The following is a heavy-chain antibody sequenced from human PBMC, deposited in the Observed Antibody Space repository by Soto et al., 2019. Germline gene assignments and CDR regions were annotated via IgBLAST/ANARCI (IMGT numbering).Heavy chain of an antibody. CDR1: GFTFSNAW. V-gene: IGHV3-15*01. CDR3: TTGGRMGSYLYYYYYYGMDV. CDR2: IKSKTDGGTT. Sequence: EVQLVESGGGLVKPGGSLRLSCAASGFTFSNAWMSWVRQAPGKGLEWVGRIKSKTDGGTTDYAAPVKGRFTISRDDSKNTLYLQMNSLKTEDTAVYYCTTGGRMGSYLYYYYYYGMDVWGQGTTVTVSS. J-gene: IGHJ6*02. D-gene: IGHD1-26*01.